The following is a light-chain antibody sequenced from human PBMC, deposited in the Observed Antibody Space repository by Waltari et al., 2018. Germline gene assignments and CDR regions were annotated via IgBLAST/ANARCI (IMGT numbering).Light chain of an antibody. CDR3: LLDYGGPWV. V-gene: IGLV7-43*01. J-gene: IGLJ3*02. CDR2: STR. Sequence: QTVVTQEPSLTVSPGGTVTLTCPSSTGAVTSDYHLNWFQQKPGPAPRALIDSTRLRYAWTPTRFAGCRVGDKAAMTLAGVQAEDEADYYCLLDYGGPWVFGGGTKVTVL. CDR1: TGAVTSDYH.